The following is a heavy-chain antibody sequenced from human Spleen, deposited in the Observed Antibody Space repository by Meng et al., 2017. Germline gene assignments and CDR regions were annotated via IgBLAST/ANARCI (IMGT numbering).Heavy chain of an antibody. CDR1: EFTFSNYW. J-gene: IGHJ4*02. D-gene: IGHD6-6*01. Sequence: GESLKISCAASEFTFSNYWMTWVRQAPGKGLEWVANINQDGSDKYYVDSVKGRFAISRDNAMNSLYLQMNSLRAEDTALYYCAMGWGSSRAFDFWGQGTLVTVSS. CDR3: AMGWGSSRAFDF. V-gene: IGHV3-7*01. CDR2: INQDGSDK.